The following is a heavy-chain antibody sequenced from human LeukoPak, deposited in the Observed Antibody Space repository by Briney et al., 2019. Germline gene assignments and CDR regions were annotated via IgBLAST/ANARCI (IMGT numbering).Heavy chain of an antibody. Sequence: ASVKVSCKASGYTFTSYYMHWVRQAPGQGLEWMGLINPTGGSTGYAQKFQGRVTMTRSTSISTAYMELSSLRSEDTAVYYCARGGLLWFGELLPTDHWGQGTLVTVSS. V-gene: IGHV1-46*01. CDR3: ARGGLLWFGELLPTDH. CDR2: INPTGGST. J-gene: IGHJ4*02. CDR1: GYTFTSYY. D-gene: IGHD3-10*01.